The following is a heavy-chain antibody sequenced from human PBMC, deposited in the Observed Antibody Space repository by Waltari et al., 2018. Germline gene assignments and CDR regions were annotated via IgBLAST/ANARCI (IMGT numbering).Heavy chain of an antibody. V-gene: IGHV4-59*01. D-gene: IGHD5-12*01. CDR3: ARVANSGYDDRGHFDF. Sequence: QVQLLESGPGLVKPSETLSLTCTVSGGAIDTYYWSCIRPPPRKGLEWIAYIFHTESTNYNPSLKSRVTMSVDTSKNQFSLKLSSVTAADTAVYFCARVANSGYDDRGHFDFWGQGTLVTVSS. CDR2: IFHTEST. J-gene: IGHJ4*02. CDR1: GGAIDTYY.